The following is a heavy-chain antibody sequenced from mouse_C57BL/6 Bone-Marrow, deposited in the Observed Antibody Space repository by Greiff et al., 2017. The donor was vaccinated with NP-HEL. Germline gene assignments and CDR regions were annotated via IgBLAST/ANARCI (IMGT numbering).Heavy chain of an antibody. V-gene: IGHV1-4*01. D-gene: IGHD1-1*02. CDR2: INPSSGYT. CDR1: GYTFTSYS. CDR3: RRADGSYVKAIDD. Sequence: QVQLQQSGAELVRPGASVKMSCKASGYTFTSYSMHWVKQRPGQGLEWIGYINPSSGYTNYNEKFKDKATLTADTSSSTAYMPLRSLTSEDSAVYYGRRADGSYVKAIDDWGTATTVTAAS. J-gene: IGHJ4*01.